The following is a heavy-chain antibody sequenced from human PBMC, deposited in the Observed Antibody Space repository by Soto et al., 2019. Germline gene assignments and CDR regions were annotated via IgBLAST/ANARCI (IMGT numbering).Heavy chain of an antibody. J-gene: IGHJ4*02. CDR3: ARDFHDSRGYYY. Sequence: SETLSLTCTVSGGSISSYYWSWIRQPPGKGLEWIGYIYYSGSTNYNPSLKSRVTISVGTSKNQCSLKLSSVTAADTAVYYCARDFHDSRGYYYWGQGTLVTVSS. CDR1: GGSISSYY. D-gene: IGHD3-22*01. V-gene: IGHV4-59*01. CDR2: IYYSGST.